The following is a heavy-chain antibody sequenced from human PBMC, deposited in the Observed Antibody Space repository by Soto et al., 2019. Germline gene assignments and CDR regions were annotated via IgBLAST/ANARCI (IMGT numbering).Heavy chain of an antibody. J-gene: IGHJ5*02. CDR2: IVVGSGNT. D-gene: IGHD3-3*01. CDR3: AAGPDYDFWSGYSWFDP. V-gene: IGHV1-58*01. Sequence: SVKVSFKASGFTFTSSAVQWVRQARGQRLEWIGWIVVGSGNTNYAQKFQERVTITRDMSTSTAYMELSSLRSEDTAVYYCAAGPDYDFWSGYSWFDPWGQGTLVTVSS. CDR1: GFTFTSSA.